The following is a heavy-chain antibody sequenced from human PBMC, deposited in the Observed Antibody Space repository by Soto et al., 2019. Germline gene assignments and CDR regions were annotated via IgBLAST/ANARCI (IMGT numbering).Heavy chain of an antibody. V-gene: IGHV1-69*12. CDR3: ARGGYGSGRITTNGMDV. Sequence: QVQLVQSGAEVKKPGSSVKVSCKASGGTFSSYAISWVRQAPGQGLEWMGGIIPIFGTANYAQKFQGRVTITAXXSXSXVYMELSSLRSEDTAVYYCARGGYGSGRITTNGMDVWGQGTTVTVSS. CDR1: GGTFSSYA. CDR2: IIPIFGTA. J-gene: IGHJ6*02. D-gene: IGHD3-10*01.